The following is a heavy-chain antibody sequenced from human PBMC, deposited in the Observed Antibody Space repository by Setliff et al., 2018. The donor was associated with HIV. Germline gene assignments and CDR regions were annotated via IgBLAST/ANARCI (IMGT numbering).Heavy chain of an antibody. V-gene: IGHV1-18*01. CDR1: GYTFSQYG. D-gene: IGHD3-10*01. CDR3: AREGVREPPSNTLYYGMDV. Sequence: ASVKVSCKSSGYTFSQYGISWVRQAPGQGLEWMGWISTYNGQRNYAQKVQGRVTFTTDTSTSTAYMELRSLRSDDTAVYYCAREGVREPPSNTLYYGMDVWGQGTTITVSS. CDR2: ISTYNGQR. J-gene: IGHJ6*02.